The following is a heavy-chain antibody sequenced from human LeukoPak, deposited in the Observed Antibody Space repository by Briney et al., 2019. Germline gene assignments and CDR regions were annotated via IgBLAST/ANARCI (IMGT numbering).Heavy chain of an antibody. CDR1: GFTFSSYS. Sequence: GGSLRLSCAASGFTFSSYSMNWVRQAPGKGPEWVSSISSSSSYIYYADSVKGRFTISRDNAKNSLYLQMNSLRAEDTAVYYCARVPLGEYSSGWPLDYWGQGTLVTVSS. CDR2: ISSSSSYI. D-gene: IGHD6-19*01. J-gene: IGHJ4*02. V-gene: IGHV3-21*01. CDR3: ARVPLGEYSSGWPLDY.